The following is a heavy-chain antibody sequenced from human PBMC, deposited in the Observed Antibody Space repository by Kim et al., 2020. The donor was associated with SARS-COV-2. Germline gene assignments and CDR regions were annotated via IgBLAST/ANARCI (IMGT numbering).Heavy chain of an antibody. CDR2: IWYDGSNK. CDR1: GFTFSSYG. D-gene: IGHD3-22*01. V-gene: IGHV3-33*01. J-gene: IGHJ4*02. CDR3: ARGAGYYDSSGYYYFDY. Sequence: GGSLRLSCAASGFTFSSYGMHWVRQAPGKGLEWVAVIWYDGSNKYYADSVKGRFTISRDNSKNTLYLQMNSLRAEDTAVYYCARGAGYYDSSGYYYFDYWGQGTLVTVSS.